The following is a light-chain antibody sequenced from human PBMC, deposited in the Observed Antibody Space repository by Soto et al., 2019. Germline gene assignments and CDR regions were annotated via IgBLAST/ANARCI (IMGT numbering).Light chain of an antibody. V-gene: IGKV3-15*01. CDR2: GAS. CDR3: QQYNNWPWT. Sequence: EIVMTQSPATLSVSPGERATLSCRTSQSVSSNLAWYQQKHGQAPRLLIYGASTRATGIPARFRGSGSGTEFTLTISSLQSEDFAVYYCQQYNNWPWTFGQGTKVEIK. J-gene: IGKJ1*01. CDR1: QSVSSN.